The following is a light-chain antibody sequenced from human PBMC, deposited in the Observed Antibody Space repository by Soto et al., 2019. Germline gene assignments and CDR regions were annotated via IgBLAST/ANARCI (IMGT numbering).Light chain of an antibody. J-gene: IGKJ1*01. CDR1: QSISRY. Sequence: DIQLTQSPSSLSSSVGCRITITCRSSQSISRYLNWYQQRPGTAPKVLIFGANSLQSGVPSRFSGSGSGTEFTLTISSLQPEDFATYYCQQNYGTPGTFGQGTKVDIK. V-gene: IGKV1-39*01. CDR2: GAN. CDR3: QQNYGTPGT.